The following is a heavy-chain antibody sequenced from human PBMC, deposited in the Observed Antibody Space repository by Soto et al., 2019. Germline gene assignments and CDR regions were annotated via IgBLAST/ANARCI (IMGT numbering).Heavy chain of an antibody. CDR3: ATQMRNDNWCDP. CDR1: GFTFSNYG. CDR2: IWYDGSNP. V-gene: IGHV3-33*01. Sequence: GGSLRLSCAASGFTFSNYGMHWVRQAPGKGLEWVAGIWYDGSNPYYADSVKGRFTISRDSSKNTVYLQINSLKASDTAMYYCATQMRNDNWCDPWGQGTLVTVSS. D-gene: IGHD3-16*01. J-gene: IGHJ5*02.